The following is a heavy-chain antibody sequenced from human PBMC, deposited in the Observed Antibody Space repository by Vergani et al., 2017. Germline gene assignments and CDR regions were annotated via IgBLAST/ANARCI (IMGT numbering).Heavy chain of an antibody. CDR1: GGSISSHY. Sequence: QVQLQESGPGLVKPSETLSLTCTVSGGSISSHYWSWIRQPPGKGLEWIGYIEYSGSTNYNPSLKSRVTISVDTSKNQFSLKLSSVTAADTAVYYCASRKYYYGSGSPVGDAFDIWGQGTMVTVSS. V-gene: IGHV4-59*11. CDR2: IEYSGST. CDR3: ASRKYYYGSGSPVGDAFDI. J-gene: IGHJ3*02. D-gene: IGHD3-10*01.